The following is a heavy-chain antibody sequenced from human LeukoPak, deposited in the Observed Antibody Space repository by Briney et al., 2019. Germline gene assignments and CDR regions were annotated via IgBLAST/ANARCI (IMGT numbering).Heavy chain of an antibody. J-gene: IGHJ4*02. CDR2: IIPILGIA. CDR1: GGTFSSYA. CDR3: ARDSEGYDILTGYYYYFDY. D-gene: IGHD3-9*01. V-gene: IGHV1-69*04. Sequence: SVKVSCKASGGTFSSYAISWVRQAPGRGLEWMGRIIPILGIANYAQKFQGRVTITADKSTSTAYMELSSLRSEDTAVYYCARDSEGYDILTGYYYYFDYWGQGTLVTVSS.